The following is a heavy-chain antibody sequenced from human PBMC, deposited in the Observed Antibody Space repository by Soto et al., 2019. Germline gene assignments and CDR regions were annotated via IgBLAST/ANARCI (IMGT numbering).Heavy chain of an antibody. J-gene: IGHJ6*03. V-gene: IGHV3-48*01. CDR2: ISSSSSTI. CDR3: ARDGQLERRRYYYSMDV. D-gene: IGHD1-1*01. CDR1: GFTFSSYS. Sequence: GGSLRLSCAASGFTFSSYSMNWVRQAPGKGLEWVSYISSSSSTIYYADSVKGRFTISRDNAKNSLYLQMNSLRAEDTAVYYCARDGQLERRRYYYSMDVWGKGTTVTVSS.